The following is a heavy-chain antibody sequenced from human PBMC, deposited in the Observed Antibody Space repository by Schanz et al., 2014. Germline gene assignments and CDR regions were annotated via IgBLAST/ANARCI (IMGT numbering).Heavy chain of an antibody. J-gene: IGHJ4*02. V-gene: IGHV3-7*01. D-gene: IGHD3-3*01. Sequence: EVQLVESGGGLVQPGGSLRLSCAAYGFTFSTYWMSWVRQAPGKGLEWVANIKQDESERSYVDSVKGRFTISRDNDKNSLYLQMNSLRAEDTAVYYCARDKGGYYPFDYWGQGTLVTVSS. CDR2: IKQDESER. CDR1: GFTFSTYW. CDR3: ARDKGGYYPFDY.